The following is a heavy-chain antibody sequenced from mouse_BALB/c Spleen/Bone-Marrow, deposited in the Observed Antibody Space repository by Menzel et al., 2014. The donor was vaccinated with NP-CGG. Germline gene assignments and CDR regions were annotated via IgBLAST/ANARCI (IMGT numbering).Heavy chain of an antibody. Sequence: DVKLQESGTVLTRPGASVKMSCKASGYSFTSYWMHWVKQRPGQGLEWIGAIYPGNSDTSYNQKFKGKAKLTAVTSATTAYMEFSSLTNEDSAVYYCTRVTMAMDYWGQGTSVTVSS. CDR2: IYPGNSDT. D-gene: IGHD1-1*02. J-gene: IGHJ4*01. CDR3: TRVTMAMDY. CDR1: GYSFTSYW. V-gene: IGHV1-5*01.